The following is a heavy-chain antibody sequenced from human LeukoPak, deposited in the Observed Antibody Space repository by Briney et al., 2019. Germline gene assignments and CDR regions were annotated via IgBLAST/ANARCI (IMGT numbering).Heavy chain of an antibody. Sequence: GESLRLSCAASGFTFSSYGMHWVRQAPGKGLEWVAVISYDGSNKYYADSVKGRFTISRDNSKNTLYLQMNSLRAEDTAVYYCAKDPQSGYDYSEYFQHWGQGTLVTVSS. CDR3: AKDPQSGYDYSEYFQH. CDR1: GFTFSSYG. D-gene: IGHD5-12*01. V-gene: IGHV3-30*18. CDR2: ISYDGSNK. J-gene: IGHJ1*01.